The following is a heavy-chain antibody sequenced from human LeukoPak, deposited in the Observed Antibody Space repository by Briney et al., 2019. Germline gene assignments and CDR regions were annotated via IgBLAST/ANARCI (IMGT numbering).Heavy chain of an antibody. Sequence: SQTLSLTCTVSGGSISSGSYYWSWIRQPAGKGLEWIGRIYTSGSTNYNPSLKSRVTISVDTSKNQFSLKLSSVTAADTAVYYCARERTFDYGGYDGWFDPWGQGTLVTVSS. D-gene: IGHD4-17*01. V-gene: IGHV4-61*02. CDR1: GGSISSGSYY. J-gene: IGHJ5*02. CDR2: IYTSGST. CDR3: ARERTFDYGGYDGWFDP.